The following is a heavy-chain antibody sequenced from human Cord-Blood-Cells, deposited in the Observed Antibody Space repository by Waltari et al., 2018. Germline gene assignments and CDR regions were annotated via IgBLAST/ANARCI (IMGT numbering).Heavy chain of an antibody. Sequence: QVQLVESGGGVVQTGRSLRLSCAASGFTFSSYGMHWVRQAPGKGLEWVAVIWYDGSNKYYADSVKGRFTISRDNSKNTLYLQMNSLRAEDTAVYYCARSGGGSYGGAFDIWGQGTMVTVSS. D-gene: IGHD1-26*01. CDR1: GFTFSSYG. J-gene: IGHJ3*02. CDR2: IWYDGSNK. V-gene: IGHV3-33*01. CDR3: ARSGGGSYGGAFDI.